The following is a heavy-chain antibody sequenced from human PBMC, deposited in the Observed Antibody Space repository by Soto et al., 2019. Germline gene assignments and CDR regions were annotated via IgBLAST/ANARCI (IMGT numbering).Heavy chain of an antibody. Sequence: VRLSCAASGFTFSSYAMIWVRQAPGKGLEWVSAISGSGGSTYYADSVKGRFTISRDNSKNTLYLQMNSLRADDTAVYYCAKVGVTMYFDYWGQGTLVTVSS. V-gene: IGHV3-23*01. J-gene: IGHJ4*02. CDR1: GFTFSSYA. CDR3: AKVGVTMYFDY. D-gene: IGHD5-12*01. CDR2: ISGSGGST.